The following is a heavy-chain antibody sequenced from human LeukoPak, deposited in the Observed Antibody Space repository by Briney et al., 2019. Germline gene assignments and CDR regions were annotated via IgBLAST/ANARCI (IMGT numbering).Heavy chain of an antibody. Sequence: GGSLRLSCAASGFTFSDYSMNWVRQAPGKGLEWISYIGISSGNTKYADSVKGRFTIYGDNAKSSLYLQMNSLRVEDTAVYYCARDYNYAFDNWGQGTLVTVSS. V-gene: IGHV3-48*04. CDR3: ARDYNYAFDN. J-gene: IGHJ4*02. CDR2: IGISSGNT. D-gene: IGHD1-1*01. CDR1: GFTFSDYS.